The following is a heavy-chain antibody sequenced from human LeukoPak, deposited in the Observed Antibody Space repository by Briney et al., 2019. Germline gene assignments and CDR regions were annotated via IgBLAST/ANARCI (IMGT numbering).Heavy chain of an antibody. J-gene: IGHJ4*02. CDR3: ARNWNDVENYNY. CDR2: ISASDGET. V-gene: IGHV1-18*01. D-gene: IGHD1-1*01. Sequence: ASVKVSCKASGYTFAAYGLSWVRQAPGQGLEWMGWISASDGETKYSQKFQGRVTMTTDISTSTVYMELRSLTSDDTAVYYCARNWNDVENYNYWGQGTLVTVSS. CDR1: GYTFAAYG.